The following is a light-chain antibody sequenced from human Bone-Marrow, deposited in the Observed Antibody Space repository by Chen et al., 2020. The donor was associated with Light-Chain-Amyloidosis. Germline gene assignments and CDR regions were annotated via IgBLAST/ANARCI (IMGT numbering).Light chain of an antibody. CDR3: GTWDSSLSAGV. Sequence: QSVLTQPPSVSAAPGQKVTISRSRSSSNIGNNDVTWYQQLPGTAPKLLIYDNNKRPSGIPDRFSGSKSGTSATLGITGLQTGDEADYYCGTWDSSLSAGVFGGGTKLTVL. CDR2: DNN. CDR1: SSNIGNND. J-gene: IGLJ3*02. V-gene: IGLV1-51*01.